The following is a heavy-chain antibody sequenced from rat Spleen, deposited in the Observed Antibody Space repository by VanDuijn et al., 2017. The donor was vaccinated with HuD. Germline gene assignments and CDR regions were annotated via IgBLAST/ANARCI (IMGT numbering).Heavy chain of an antibody. CDR1: GYSITSSYR. Sequence: EVQLQESGPGLVKPSQSLSLTCSVTGYSITSSYRWNWIRKFPGNKLEWMGYINSAGSTNYNPSLKSRISITRDTSKNQFFLQVNSVTTEDTATYYCARATEASWYFDYWGQGVMVTVSS. D-gene: IGHD1-11*01. V-gene: IGHV3-3*01. CDR2: INSAGST. CDR3: ARATEASWYFDY. J-gene: IGHJ2*01.